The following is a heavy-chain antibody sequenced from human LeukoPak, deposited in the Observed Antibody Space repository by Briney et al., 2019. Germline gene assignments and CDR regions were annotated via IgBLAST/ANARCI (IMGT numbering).Heavy chain of an antibody. CDR3: ARGNSADH. Sequence: ASVKVSCKASGYTFTSYDINWVRQATGQGLEWVVRMSSHSGNAAYAQKFQGRITITRNSSITTAYMELSSLRSEDTAVYYCARGNSADHWGQGTLVTVSS. D-gene: IGHD1-1*01. CDR2: MSSHSGNA. J-gene: IGHJ5*02. V-gene: IGHV1-8*03. CDR1: GYTFTSYD.